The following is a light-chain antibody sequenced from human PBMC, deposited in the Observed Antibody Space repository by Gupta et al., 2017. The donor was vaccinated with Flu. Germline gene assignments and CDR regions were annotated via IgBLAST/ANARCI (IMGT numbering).Light chain of an antibody. CDR3: EVWEDSLTGSWV. V-gene: IGLV1-47*01. CDR1: SSNIGSNY. CDR2: RND. J-gene: IGLJ3*02. Sequence: QSVLTQPPSASGTPGQTVTISCSGSSSNIGSNYAYWYQQLPETAPKLLIQRNDQRPLGVPARFSGSKSGTSASLAISGLQSEDEADYYCEVWEDSLTGSWVFGGGTKLTVL.